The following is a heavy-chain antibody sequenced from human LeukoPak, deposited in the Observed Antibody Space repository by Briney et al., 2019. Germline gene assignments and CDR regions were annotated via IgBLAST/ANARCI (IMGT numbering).Heavy chain of an antibody. Sequence: PSETLSLTCAVYGGSFSGYYWSWIRQPPGKGLEWIGEINHSGSTNYNPSLKSRVTILVDTSKNQFSLKLSSVTAADTAVYYCARGVGSSSPPYYYYYYMDVWGKGTTVTVSS. CDR1: GGSFSGYY. CDR3: ARGVGSSSPPYYYYYYMDV. J-gene: IGHJ6*03. V-gene: IGHV4-34*01. CDR2: INHSGST. D-gene: IGHD6-6*01.